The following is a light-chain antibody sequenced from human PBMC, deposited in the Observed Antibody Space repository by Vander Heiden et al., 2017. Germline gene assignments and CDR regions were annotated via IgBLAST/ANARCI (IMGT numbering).Light chain of an antibody. CDR1: QSLLHSNGYNY. CDR3: MQALQTPPSS. Sequence: DIVMTQSPLSLPVTPGEPASISCRSSQSLLHSNGYNYLDWYLQKPGQSPQLLIYLGSNRASGVPDRFFGSGSGTEYTLNISRVEAEDVGVYYCMQALQTPPSSFGQGTKLEIK. J-gene: IGKJ2*01. V-gene: IGKV2-28*01. CDR2: LGS.